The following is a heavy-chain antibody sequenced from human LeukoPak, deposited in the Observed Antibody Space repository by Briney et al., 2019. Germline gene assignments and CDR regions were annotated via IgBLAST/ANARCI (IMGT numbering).Heavy chain of an antibody. V-gene: IGHV3-74*01. J-gene: IGHJ4*02. D-gene: IGHD6-19*01. CDR1: GFTFSSFW. CDR3: TRGYCSGWFRFGD. Sequence: GGSLRLSCAASGFTFSSFWMHWVRQSPGKGLGWVSRISSDGSVTTYADSVKGRFTVSRDNAKNTLYLQMNSLRVENKALYYCTRGYCSGWFRFGDWGPGALVTVAS. CDR2: ISSDGSVT.